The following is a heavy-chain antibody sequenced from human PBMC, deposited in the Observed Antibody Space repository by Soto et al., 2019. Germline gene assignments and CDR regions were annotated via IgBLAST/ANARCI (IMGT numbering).Heavy chain of an antibody. Sequence: SETLSLTCTVSGGSISIGDHYWSWIRQPPGKGLEWIGYIYYSGTTYYNPSLKSRVTISVDTSENQFSLKVNSVTAADTAVYYCARALIQLWPHYYYGMDVWGQGTTVTVSS. V-gene: IGHV4-30-4*01. D-gene: IGHD5-18*01. CDR3: ARALIQLWPHYYYGMDV. CDR2: IYYSGTT. CDR1: GGSISIGDHY. J-gene: IGHJ6*02.